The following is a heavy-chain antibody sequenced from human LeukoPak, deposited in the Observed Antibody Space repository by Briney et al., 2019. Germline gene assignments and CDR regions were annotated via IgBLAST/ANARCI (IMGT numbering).Heavy chain of an antibody. V-gene: IGHV3-23*01. J-gene: IGHJ4*02. D-gene: IGHD3-10*01. CDR3: AKTVEYYYGSGSYYDY. CDR2: ISGSGGST. CDR1: GFTFSSYA. Sequence: PGGSLRLSCAASGFTFSSYAMSWVRQAPGKGLEWVSAISGSGGSTYYADSVKGRFTISRDNSKNTLYLQMNSLRAEDTAVYYCAKTVEYYYGSGSYYDYWGQGTLVTVSS.